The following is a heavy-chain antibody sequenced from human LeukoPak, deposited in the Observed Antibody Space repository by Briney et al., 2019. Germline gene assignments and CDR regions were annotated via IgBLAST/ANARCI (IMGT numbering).Heavy chain of an antibody. CDR1: GGSISSYY. V-gene: IGHV4-4*07. Sequence: SETLSLTCTVSGGSISSYYWSWIRQPAGKGLKWIGRIYTSGSTNYNPSLKSRVTMSVDTSKNQFSLKLSSVTAADTAVYYCARLGYCTNGVCYSDYWGQGTLVSVSS. J-gene: IGHJ4*02. CDR3: ARLGYCTNGVCYSDY. D-gene: IGHD2-8*01. CDR2: IYTSGST.